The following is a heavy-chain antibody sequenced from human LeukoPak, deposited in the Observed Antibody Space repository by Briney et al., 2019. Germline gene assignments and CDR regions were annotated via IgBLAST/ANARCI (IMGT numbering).Heavy chain of an antibody. Sequence: SETLSLTCAVYGGSFSGYYWSWIRQPPGKGLEWIGEINHSGSTNYNPSLKSRVTISVDTSKNQFSLKLSSVTAADTAVYYCARGIAARPIDYWGQGTLVTVSS. CDR2: INHSGST. J-gene: IGHJ4*02. CDR3: ARGIAARPIDY. D-gene: IGHD6-6*01. CDR1: GGSFSGYY. V-gene: IGHV4-34*01.